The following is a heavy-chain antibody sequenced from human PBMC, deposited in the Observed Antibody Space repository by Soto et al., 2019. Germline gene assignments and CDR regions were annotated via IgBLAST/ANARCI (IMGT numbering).Heavy chain of an antibody. CDR3: TTAGYSSSWGVDY. J-gene: IGHJ4*02. D-gene: IGHD6-13*01. Sequence: EVQLVESGGGLVKPGGSLRLSCAASGFTFSNAWMSWVRQAPGKGLEWVGRIKSKTDGGTTDYAAPGKGRFTISRDDSKNTLYLQMNSLKTEDTAVYYCTTAGYSSSWGVDYWGQGTLVTVAS. CDR2: IKSKTDGGTT. V-gene: IGHV3-15*01. CDR1: GFTFSNAW.